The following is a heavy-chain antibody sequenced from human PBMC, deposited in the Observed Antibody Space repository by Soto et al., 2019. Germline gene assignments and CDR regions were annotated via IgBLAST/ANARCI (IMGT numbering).Heavy chain of an antibody. V-gene: IGHV2-5*02. CDR1: GFSLTDSGVG. CDR2: VYWDDDK. Sequence: QITLKESGPTLVKPTQTLTLTCTLSGFSLTDSGVGVGWMRQPPGKALEWLALVYWDDDKRYSPSLKNRLTITKDTSKNLVVLTMTNMDPVDTATYYCAQRLQRNDYNYFDAVHIWGQGTLVTVSA. CDR3: AQRLQRNDYNYFDAVHI. D-gene: IGHD4-4*01. J-gene: IGHJ3*02.